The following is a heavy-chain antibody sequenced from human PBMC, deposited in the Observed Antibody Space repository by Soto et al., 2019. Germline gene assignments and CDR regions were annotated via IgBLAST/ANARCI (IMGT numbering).Heavy chain of an antibody. CDR2: ISYDGSNK. J-gene: IGHJ4*02. Sequence: PGGSLRLSCAASGFTFSSYGMHWVRQAPGKGLEWVAVISYDGSNKYYADSVKGRFTISRDNSKNTLYLQMNSLRAEDTAVYYCAKAPGYCSSTSCSLDYWGQGTLVTVSS. V-gene: IGHV3-30*18. D-gene: IGHD2-2*01. CDR1: GFTFSSYG. CDR3: AKAPGYCSSTSCSLDY.